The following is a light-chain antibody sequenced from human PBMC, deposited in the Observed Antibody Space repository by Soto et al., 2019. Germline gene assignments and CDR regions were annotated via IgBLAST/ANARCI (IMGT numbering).Light chain of an antibody. J-gene: IGLJ1*01. CDR2: EGH. Sequence: PDSIYGYAGLSSNTFCTATSGFVGSFSLGSWYQHHPGKAPQVMISEGHRQPSGVPDRVSGSTSVNSASLTISGLHADDEADYYCCLYIGATTYVFGTGTKVTVL. CDR1: SGFVGSFSL. V-gene: IGLV2-23*01. CDR3: CLYIGATTYV.